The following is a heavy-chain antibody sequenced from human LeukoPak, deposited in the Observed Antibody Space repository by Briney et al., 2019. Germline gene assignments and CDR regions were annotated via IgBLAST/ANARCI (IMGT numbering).Heavy chain of an antibody. CDR3: ARGRYCSSTGCYDAFDY. D-gene: IGHD2-2*01. V-gene: IGHV3-48*01. CDR2: ISSGSTTI. CDR1: GFTFSSYG. Sequence: GGSLRLSCAASGFTFSSYGLNWVRQAPGKGLEWISYISSGSTTIYYADSVQGRFTISRDNAKNSLYLQMNSLRAEDTAVYYCARGRYCSSTGCYDAFDYWGQGTLVTVSS. J-gene: IGHJ4*02.